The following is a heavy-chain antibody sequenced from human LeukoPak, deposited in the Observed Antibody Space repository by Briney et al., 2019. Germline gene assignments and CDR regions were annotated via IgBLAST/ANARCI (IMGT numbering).Heavy chain of an antibody. CDR1: GGSISSGGYY. CDR2: IYYSGST. CDR3: ARGVGDYGWYFDL. Sequence: SETLSLTCTVSGGSISSGGYYWSWIRQHPGKGLEWIGYIYYSGSTYYNPSLKSRVTISVDTSKNQFSLKLSSVTAADTAVYYCARGVGDYGWYFDLWGRGTLVTVSS. V-gene: IGHV4-31*03. J-gene: IGHJ2*01. D-gene: IGHD4-17*01.